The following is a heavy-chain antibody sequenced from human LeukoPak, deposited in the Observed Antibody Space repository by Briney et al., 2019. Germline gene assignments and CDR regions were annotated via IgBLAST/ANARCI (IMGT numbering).Heavy chain of an antibody. CDR2: ISYDGSNK. V-gene: IGHV3-30-3*01. J-gene: IGHJ6*03. D-gene: IGHD3-3*01. CDR1: GFTFSSYA. CDR3: ATKGRFGVIISDLNYMDV. Sequence: GGSLRLSCAASGFTFSSYAMHWVRQAPGKGLEWVAVISYDGSNKYYADSVKGRFTISRDNSKNTLYLQMNSLRAEDTAVYYCATKGRFGVIISDLNYMDVWGKGTTVTVSS.